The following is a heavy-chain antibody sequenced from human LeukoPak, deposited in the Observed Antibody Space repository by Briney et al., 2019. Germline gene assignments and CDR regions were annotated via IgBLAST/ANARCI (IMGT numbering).Heavy chain of an antibody. Sequence: GGSLRLSCAASGFTFSSYAMSWVRQAPGKGLEWVGRIKSKTDGGTTDYAAPVKGRFTISRDDSKNTLYLQMNSLKTEDTAVYYCTLSRVYFDYWGQGTLVTVSS. J-gene: IGHJ4*02. CDR1: GFTFSSYA. CDR3: TLSRVYFDY. V-gene: IGHV3-15*01. CDR2: IKSKTDGGTT.